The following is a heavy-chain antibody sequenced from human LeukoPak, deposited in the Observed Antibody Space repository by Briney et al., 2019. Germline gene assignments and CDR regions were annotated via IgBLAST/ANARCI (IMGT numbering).Heavy chain of an antibody. Sequence: GGSLRLSCAASGFTFTSYSMNWVRQAPGKGLEWVSIISGGGGSTYYADSVKGRFTISRDNSKSTLYLQVNSLRAEDTAVYYCAKGGKWDVTPFDYWGQGTLVTVSS. CDR3: AKGGKWDVTPFDY. J-gene: IGHJ4*02. CDR2: ISGGGGST. CDR1: GFTFTSYS. V-gene: IGHV3-23*01. D-gene: IGHD1-26*01.